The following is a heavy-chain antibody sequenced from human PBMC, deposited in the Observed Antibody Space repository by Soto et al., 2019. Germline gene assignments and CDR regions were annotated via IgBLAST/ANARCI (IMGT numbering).Heavy chain of an antibody. D-gene: IGHD6-13*01. CDR2: IAYDGSNK. J-gene: IGHJ5*02. CDR1: GFTFSSYG. Sequence: QVQLVESGGGVVQPGRSLRLSCAASGFTFSSYGMHWVRQAPGKGLEWVAVIAYDGSNKYYADSVKGRFTISRDNSKNTLYLQMNSLRAEDTAVYYCANVPSSSWSYNWFDPWGQGTLVTVSS. V-gene: IGHV3-30*18. CDR3: ANVPSSSWSYNWFDP.